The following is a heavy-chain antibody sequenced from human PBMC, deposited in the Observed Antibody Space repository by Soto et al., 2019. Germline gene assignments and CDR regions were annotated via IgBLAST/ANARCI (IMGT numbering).Heavy chain of an antibody. D-gene: IGHD6-25*01. Sequence: PGGSLRLSCAASGFTFSSYAMSWVRQAPGKGLEWVSAISGSGGSTYYADSVKGRFTISRDNSKNTLYLQINSLRAEDTAVYYCAKSPAAYYYYGMDVWGQGTTVTVSS. J-gene: IGHJ6*02. V-gene: IGHV3-23*01. CDR1: GFTFSSYA. CDR3: AKSPAAYYYYGMDV. CDR2: ISGSGGST.